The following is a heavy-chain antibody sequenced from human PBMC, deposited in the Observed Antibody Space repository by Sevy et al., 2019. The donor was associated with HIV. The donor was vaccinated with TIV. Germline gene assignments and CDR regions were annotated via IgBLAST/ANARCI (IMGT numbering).Heavy chain of an antibody. CDR3: TRTWSFSSSFFPDLDS. V-gene: IGHV3-73*01. Sequence: GGSLRLSCAASGFSFSDSSIHWVRQASGKGLEWIGRIRAKADTDATPYAASVKGRFTISRDDSKNTAFLQMSGLKSEDTAVYFCTRTWSFSSSFFPDLDSWGQGTLVTVSS. CDR1: GFSFSDSS. J-gene: IGHJ4*02. D-gene: IGHD3-3*01. CDR2: IRAKADTDAT.